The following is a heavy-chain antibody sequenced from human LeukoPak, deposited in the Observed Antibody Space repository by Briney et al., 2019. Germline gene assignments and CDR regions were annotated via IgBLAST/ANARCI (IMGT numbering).Heavy chain of an antibody. Sequence: SETLSLTCAVYGGSFSGYYWGWIRQPPGKGLEWIGSIYYSGSTYYNPSLKSRVTISVDTSKNQFSLKLSSVTAADTAVYYCARHSRESLRIAAAGPMKNWFDPWGQGTLVTVSS. CDR2: IYYSGST. J-gene: IGHJ5*02. V-gene: IGHV4-39*01. CDR3: ARHSRESLRIAAAGPMKNWFDP. D-gene: IGHD6-13*01. CDR1: GGSFSGYY.